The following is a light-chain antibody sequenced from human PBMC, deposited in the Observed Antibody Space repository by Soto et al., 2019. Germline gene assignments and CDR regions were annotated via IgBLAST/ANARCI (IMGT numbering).Light chain of an antibody. CDR3: SAYTTTSPYV. J-gene: IGLJ1*01. Sequence: QSALTQPASVSGSPGQSLTISCTGTSTDVGGYNYVSWYQQYPGKAPKLMIYDVSYRPSGVSNRFSGSKSANTASLTISGLQAEDEDDYYCSAYTTTSPYVVGSGTK. V-gene: IGLV2-14*03. CDR1: STDVGGYNY. CDR2: DVS.